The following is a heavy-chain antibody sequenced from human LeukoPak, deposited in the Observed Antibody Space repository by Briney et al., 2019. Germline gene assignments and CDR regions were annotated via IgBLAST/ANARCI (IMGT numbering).Heavy chain of an antibody. Sequence: PSETLSLTCTVSGGSISSSSYYWGWIRQPPGKGLEWIGSIYYSGSTYYNPSLKSRVTISVDTSKNQFSLKLSSVTAADTAVYYCARLKVSKTYVNYGDDGGYFDYWGQGTLVTVSS. CDR1: GGSISSSSYY. CDR2: IYYSGST. CDR3: ARLKVSKTYVNYGDDGGYFDY. V-gene: IGHV4-39*07. J-gene: IGHJ4*02. D-gene: IGHD4-17*01.